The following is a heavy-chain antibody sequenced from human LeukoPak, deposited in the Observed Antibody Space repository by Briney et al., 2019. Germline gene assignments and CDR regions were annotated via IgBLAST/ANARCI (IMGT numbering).Heavy chain of an antibody. D-gene: IGHD6-13*01. V-gene: IGHV4-39*01. J-gene: IGHJ4*02. Sequence: SETLALTCSVSGGSISSSSYYWGWIRQPPGKGLEWIGRIYYSGGTYYNPSLKSRVTISVDTSKNQFSLKLSSVTAADTAVYYCARHVYVAAAPDYWGQGTLVTVSS. CDR2: IYYSGGT. CDR1: GGSISSSSYY. CDR3: ARHVYVAAAPDY.